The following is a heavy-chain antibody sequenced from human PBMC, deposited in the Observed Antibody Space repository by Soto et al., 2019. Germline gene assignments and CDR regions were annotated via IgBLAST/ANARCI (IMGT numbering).Heavy chain of an antibody. CDR3: ARVRKGGNSADFDY. J-gene: IGHJ4*02. V-gene: IGHV4-30-2*01. CDR1: DGSISSGGYS. D-gene: IGHD2-21*02. CDR2: IYHSGST. Sequence: PSETLSLTCAVSDGSISSGGYSWGWIRQPPGKGLEWIGYIYHSGSTYYNPSLKSRVTISVDRSKNQFSLKLSSVTAADTAVYYCARVRKGGNSADFDYWGQGTLVTVSS.